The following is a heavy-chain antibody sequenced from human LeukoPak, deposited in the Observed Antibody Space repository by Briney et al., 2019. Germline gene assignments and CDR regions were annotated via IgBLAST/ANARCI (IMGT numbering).Heavy chain of an antibody. Sequence: GGSLRLSCAASGFTFSSYEMNWVRQAPGKGLEWVSYISSSGSTIYYADSVKGRFTISRDNAKNSLYLQMNSLRAEDTAVYYCAELGITMIGGVWGKGATVTISS. D-gene: IGHD3-10*02. J-gene: IGHJ6*04. CDR3: AELGITMIGGV. CDR1: GFTFSSYE. CDR2: ISSSGSTI. V-gene: IGHV3-48*03.